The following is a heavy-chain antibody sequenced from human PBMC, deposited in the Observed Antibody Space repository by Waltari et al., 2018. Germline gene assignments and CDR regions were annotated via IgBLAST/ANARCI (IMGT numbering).Heavy chain of an antibody. V-gene: IGHV1-69*01. D-gene: IGHD6-6*01. CDR2: IIPIFGTA. CDR3: ARGRGIAARPGRYYFDY. CDR1: GVTFSSYA. Sequence: QVQLVQSGAEVKKPGSSVKVSCKASGVTFSSYAISWVRQAPGQGLEWMGGIIPIFGTANYAQKFQGRVTITADESTSTAYMELSSLRSEDTAVYYCARGRGIAARPGRYYFDYWGQGTLVTVSS. J-gene: IGHJ4*02.